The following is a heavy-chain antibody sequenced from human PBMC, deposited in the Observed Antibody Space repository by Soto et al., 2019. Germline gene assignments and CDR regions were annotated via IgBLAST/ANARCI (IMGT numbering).Heavy chain of an antibody. CDR3: ARNPLGDRPYFDY. J-gene: IGHJ4*02. Sequence: PSETLSHTCTVSGGSISSYYWSWIRQPPGKGLEWIGCIYYSVSTNYKPSLKSRVTISVDTSKNQFSLKLSSVTAADTAEYYCARNPLGDRPYFDYRGQGTLVTVSS. D-gene: IGHD2-21*01. CDR2: IYYSVST. V-gene: IGHV4-59*01. CDR1: GGSISSYY.